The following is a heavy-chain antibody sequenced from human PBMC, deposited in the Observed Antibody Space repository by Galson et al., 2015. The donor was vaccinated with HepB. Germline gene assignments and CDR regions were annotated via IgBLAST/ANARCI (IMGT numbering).Heavy chain of an antibody. D-gene: IGHD3-22*01. CDR3: ARDVWDSSGYYQNGDY. CDR2: INNDGSRT. J-gene: IGHJ4*02. V-gene: IGHV3-74*01. CDR1: GFTFSSYW. Sequence: SLRLSCAVSGFTFSSYWMHWVRQAPGKGLVWVSCINNDGSRTSHADSVKGRFTISRDNAKNTLYLQMNSLRAEDTAVYYCARDVWDSSGYYQNGDYWGQGTLVTVSS.